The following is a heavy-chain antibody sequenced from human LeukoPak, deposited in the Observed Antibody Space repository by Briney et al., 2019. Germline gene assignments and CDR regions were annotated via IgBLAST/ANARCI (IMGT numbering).Heavy chain of an antibody. Sequence: RGSLRLSCAAPGFTVSSNYMSWVRQAPGKGLEWVSVIYSGGSTYYADSVKGRFTISRDNSKNTLYLQMNSLRAEDTAVYYCARDRGYSGSYSGAFDIWGQGTMVTVSS. D-gene: IGHD1-26*01. V-gene: IGHV3-66*01. CDR1: GFTVSSNY. CDR3: ARDRGYSGSYSGAFDI. CDR2: IYSGGST. J-gene: IGHJ3*02.